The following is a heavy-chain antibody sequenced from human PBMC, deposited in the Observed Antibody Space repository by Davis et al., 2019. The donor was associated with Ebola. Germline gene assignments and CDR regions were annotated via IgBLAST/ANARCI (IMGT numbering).Heavy chain of an antibody. J-gene: IGHJ4*02. D-gene: IGHD1-26*01. CDR1: GFTFSSYA. Sequence: GESLKISCASSGFTFSSYAMSWVRQASGKGLEWVGRIRSKANSYATAYAASVKGRFTISRDDSKNTAYLQMNSLKTEDTAVYYCARESGGGIDYWGQGTLVTVSS. CDR2: IRSKANSYAT. V-gene: IGHV3-73*01. CDR3: ARESGGGIDY.